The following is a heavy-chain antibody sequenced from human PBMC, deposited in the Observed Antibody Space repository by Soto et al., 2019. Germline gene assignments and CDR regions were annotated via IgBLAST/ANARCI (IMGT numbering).Heavy chain of an antibody. CDR2: IIPIFGTG. CDR1: GGSFSSYA. J-gene: IGHJ4*02. CDR3: ARGRGIGVVPAANRLDY. D-gene: IGHD2-2*01. Sequence: GSSVKVSCKTSGGSFSSYAISWVRQAPGRGREWMGGIIPIFGTGNYAQKFQGRVTITADESTSTASMELSSLRSEDTAVYYCARGRGIGVVPAANRLDYWGQGTLVTVSS. V-gene: IGHV1-69*13.